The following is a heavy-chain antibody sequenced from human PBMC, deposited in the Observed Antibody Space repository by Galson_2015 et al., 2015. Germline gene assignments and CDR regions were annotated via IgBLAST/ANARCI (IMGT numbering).Heavy chain of an antibody. CDR1: GGSISSGSYY. V-gene: IGHV4-39*07. CDR2: IYYSGNT. Sequence: ETLSLTCTVSGGSISSGSYYWGWIRQPPGEGLEWIGSIYYSGNTYYNPSLKSRVTISVDTSKNQFSLKLSSVTAADTAVYYCARDRIAAGAGWLDYWGQGTLVTVSS. J-gene: IGHJ4*02. D-gene: IGHD6-13*01. CDR3: ARDRIAAGAGWLDY.